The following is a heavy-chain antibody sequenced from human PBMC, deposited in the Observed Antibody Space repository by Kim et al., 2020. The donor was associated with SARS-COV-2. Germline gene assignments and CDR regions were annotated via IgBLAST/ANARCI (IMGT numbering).Heavy chain of an antibody. CDR2: FDPEDGET. CDR1: GYTLTELS. Sequence: ASVKVSCKVSGYTLTELSMHWVRQAPGKGLEWMGGFDPEDGETIYAQKFQGRVTMTEDTSTDTAYMELSSLRSEDTAVYYCATGFAIEVVIVFDYLGQGTLVTVSS. D-gene: IGHD3-22*01. CDR3: ATGFAIEVVIVFDY. J-gene: IGHJ4*02. V-gene: IGHV1-24*01.